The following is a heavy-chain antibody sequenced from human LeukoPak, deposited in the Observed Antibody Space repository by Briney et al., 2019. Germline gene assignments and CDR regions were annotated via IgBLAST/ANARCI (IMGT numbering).Heavy chain of an antibody. CDR3: ARKGRNWNRPLGAFDI. Sequence: SETLSLTCAVYGGSFSGYYWSWIRLPPGKGLEWIGEINHSGSTNYNPSLKSRVTISVDTSKNQFSLKLSSVTAADTAVYYCARKGRNWNRPLGAFDIWGQGTMVTVSS. CDR2: INHSGST. D-gene: IGHD1-1*01. V-gene: IGHV4-34*01. J-gene: IGHJ3*02. CDR1: GGSFSGYY.